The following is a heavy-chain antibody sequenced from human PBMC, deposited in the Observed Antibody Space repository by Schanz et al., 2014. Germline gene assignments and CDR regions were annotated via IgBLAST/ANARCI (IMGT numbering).Heavy chain of an antibody. V-gene: IGHV3-11*05. D-gene: IGHD4-17*01. CDR1: GLTFSDFY. J-gene: IGHJ4*02. CDR3: ARSFLGYYGDLAY. Sequence: QVQLVESGGGLVKPGGSLRLSCAASGLTFSDFYMSWIRQAPGKGLEWVSYISSSSSYTNYADSVKGRFTISRDNYKNTLYLQMNSLSAEDTAVYVCARSFLGYYGDLAYWGQGTLLTVSS. CDR2: ISSSSSYT.